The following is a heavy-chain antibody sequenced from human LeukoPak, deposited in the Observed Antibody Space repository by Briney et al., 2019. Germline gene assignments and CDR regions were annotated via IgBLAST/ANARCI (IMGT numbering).Heavy chain of an antibody. CDR1: GFTFSSYA. CDR2: ISGSGGST. D-gene: IGHD3-10*01. J-gene: IGHJ4*02. Sequence: GGSLRLSCAASGFTFSSYAMSWVRQAPGKGLEWVSAISGSGGSTYYADSVKGRFTISRDNSKNTLYLQMNSLRAEDTAVYYCAKDRLLRDYYGSGSSVSGGFDYWGQGTLVTVSS. CDR3: AKDRLLRDYYGSGSSVSGGFDY. V-gene: IGHV3-23*01.